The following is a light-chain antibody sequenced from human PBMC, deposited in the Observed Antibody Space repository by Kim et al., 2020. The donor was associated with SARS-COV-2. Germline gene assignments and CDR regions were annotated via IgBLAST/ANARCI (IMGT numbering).Light chain of an antibody. J-gene: IGLJ3*02. CDR2: EDD. V-gene: IGLV6-57*03. CDR3: QSYDSSNIWV. CDR1: RGSVGSND. Sequence: TVIMSCTRSRGSVGSNDVKWYQNRPGSAPTTVIYEDDQRPPAVPHRFSGSIDSSSDSASLTISGLRTEDEADYYCQSYDSSNIWVFGGGTQLTVL.